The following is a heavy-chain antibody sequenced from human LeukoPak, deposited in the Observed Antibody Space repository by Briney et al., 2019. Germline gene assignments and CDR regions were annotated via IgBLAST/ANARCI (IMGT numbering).Heavy chain of an antibody. CDR1: GFTFSTYA. J-gene: IGHJ4*02. CDR2: IPYDGSNK. D-gene: IGHD6-13*01. V-gene: IGHV3-30*04. CDR3: AKSPSAYSSSCSPFDY. Sequence: GGSLRLSCAASGFTFSTYAMHWVRQAPGKGLEWVAVIPYDGSNKYYADSVKGRFTISRDNSKNTLYLQMNSLRAEDTAVYYCAKSPSAYSSSCSPFDYWGQGTLVTVSS.